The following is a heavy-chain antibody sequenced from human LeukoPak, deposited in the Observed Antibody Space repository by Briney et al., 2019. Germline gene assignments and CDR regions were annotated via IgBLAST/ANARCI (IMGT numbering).Heavy chain of an antibody. CDR3: AIAAAATEAFDI. CDR2: INSGGSTI. V-gene: IGHV3-48*03. Sequence: PGGSLRLSCAASGFTFSSYEMNWVRQAPGKGLEWVSYINSGGSTIYYADSVKGRFTISRDNSKKALFLQMSSLRAEDTAVYYCAIAAAATEAFDIWGQGTMVTVSS. J-gene: IGHJ3*02. D-gene: IGHD6-13*01. CDR1: GFTFSSYE.